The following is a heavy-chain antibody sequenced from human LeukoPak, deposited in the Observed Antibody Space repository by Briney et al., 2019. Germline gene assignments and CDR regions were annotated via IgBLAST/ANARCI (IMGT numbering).Heavy chain of an antibody. CDR2: IYYSGNT. CDR1: GVSISSSNSY. Sequence: SETLSLTCTVSGVSISSSNSYWGWIRQPPGQGLEWIGSIYYSGNTYYNASLKSQVSISIDTSKNQFSLRLTSVTAADTAVYYCARAVSFVGTRYFDWPIPSDWFDPWGQGTLVTVSS. CDR3: ARAVSFVGTRYFDWPIPSDWFDP. D-gene: IGHD3-9*01. V-gene: IGHV4-39*01. J-gene: IGHJ5*02.